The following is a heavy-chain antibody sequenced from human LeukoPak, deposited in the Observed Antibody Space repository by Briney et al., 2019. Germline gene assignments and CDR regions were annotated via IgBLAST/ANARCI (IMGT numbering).Heavy chain of an antibody. J-gene: IGHJ4*02. V-gene: IGHV3-23*01. CDR3: GIRDTSDYYVF. D-gene: IGHD3-22*01. Sequence: GGSRRLSCTGSGFTFRTYAFSWVRQAPGKGLEWVSATGSNGVTYYADSVKGRFTLSRDNSKNALYLQMKGLRADDTAVYYCGIRDTSDYYVFWGQGTLVTVSS. CDR2: TGSNGVT. CDR1: GFTFRTYA.